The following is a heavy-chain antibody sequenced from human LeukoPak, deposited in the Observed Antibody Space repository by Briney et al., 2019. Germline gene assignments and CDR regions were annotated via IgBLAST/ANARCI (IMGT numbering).Heavy chain of an antibody. D-gene: IGHD4-17*01. Sequence: GGSLRLSCAASGFTFSIYTTNWVRQAPGKGLEWLSYISSRSSIIYYADSVKGRFTISRDNAKYSLYLQMNSLRDEDTAVYYGARCAYGEDQFDYWGQGTLVTVSS. CDR3: ARCAYGEDQFDY. CDR2: ISSRSSII. CDR1: GFTFSIYT. V-gene: IGHV3-48*02. J-gene: IGHJ4*02.